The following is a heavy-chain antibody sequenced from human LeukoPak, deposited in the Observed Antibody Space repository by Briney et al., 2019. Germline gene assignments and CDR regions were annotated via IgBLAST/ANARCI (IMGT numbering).Heavy chain of an antibody. CDR3: AREWELQRYYGMDV. Sequence: PSASVKVSCKASGYTFTSYCIHWVRQAPGQGLEWMGIINPSGGSTSYAQMFQGRVTMTRDTSTSTVYMELSSLRSEDTAVYYCAREWELQRYYGMDVWGQGTTVTVSS. J-gene: IGHJ6*02. V-gene: IGHV1-46*01. CDR2: INPSGGST. D-gene: IGHD1-26*01. CDR1: GYTFTSYC.